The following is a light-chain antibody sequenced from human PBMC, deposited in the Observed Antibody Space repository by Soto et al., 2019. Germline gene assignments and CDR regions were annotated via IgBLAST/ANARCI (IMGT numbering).Light chain of an antibody. CDR1: QSISNW. V-gene: IGKV1-5*01. CDR3: QQYNSYWGT. J-gene: IGKJ1*01. CDR2: DAS. Sequence: DIQMTQSPSTLSASVGDRVTITCRASQSISNWLVWYQQKQGKAPKLLIYDASSLESGVPSRFSGSGSGTEFTLTISSLQPDDFATYYCQQYNSYWGTFGQGTKVEIK.